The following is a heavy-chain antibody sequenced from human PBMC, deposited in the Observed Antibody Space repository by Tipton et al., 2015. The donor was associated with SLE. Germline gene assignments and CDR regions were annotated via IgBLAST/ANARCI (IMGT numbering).Heavy chain of an antibody. J-gene: IGHJ4*02. CDR3: ARGREVLPIAAAGPPDY. D-gene: IGHD6-13*01. V-gene: IGHV1-8*01. CDR1: GYTFTSYD. CDR2: MNPNRGNT. Sequence: QSGAEVKKPGASVKVSCKASGYTFTSYDINWVRQATGQGLEWMGWMNPNRGNTGYAQKFQGRVTMTRNTSISTAYMELSSRRSEDPAVYYCARGREVLPIAAAGPPDYWGQGTLVTVSS.